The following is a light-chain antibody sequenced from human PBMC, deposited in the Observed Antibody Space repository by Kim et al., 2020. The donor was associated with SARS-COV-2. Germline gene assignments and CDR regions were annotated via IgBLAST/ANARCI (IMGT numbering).Light chain of an antibody. CDR3: AAWDDSLSAYV. CDR1: SSNLGRNY. CDR2: RGS. V-gene: IGLV1-47*01. J-gene: IGLJ1*01. Sequence: GQRVTISCSGGSSNLGRNYVYWYQHVPGAAPKLLIYRGSNRPSGVPDRFAGSKSDNSASLVISGLRSEDEADYYCAAWDDSLSAYVFGTGTKVTDL.